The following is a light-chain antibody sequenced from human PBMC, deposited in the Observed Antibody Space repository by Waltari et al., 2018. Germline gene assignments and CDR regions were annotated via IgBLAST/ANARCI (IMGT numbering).Light chain of an antibody. Sequence: EIALSQSPATLSLSQGATATLACRPSHTVANLLTWYQQKPGQPPSLLIYDTATRATGTPARCSGSGSGADFTLTISGLEAEDFAVYYCLQRGNWLFGAGTRVEI. CDR1: HTVANL. CDR2: DTA. V-gene: IGKV3-11*01. CDR3: LQRGNWL. J-gene: IGKJ4*01.